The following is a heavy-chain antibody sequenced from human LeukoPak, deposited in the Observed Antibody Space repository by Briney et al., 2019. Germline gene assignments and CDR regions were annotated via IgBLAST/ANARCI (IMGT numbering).Heavy chain of an antibody. J-gene: IGHJ5*02. Sequence: HPGGSLRLSCAASGFTFNSYAMSWVRQAPGKGLEWVSAISGSGGSTYYADSVKGRFTISRDNSKNTLCLQMNSLRAEDTAVYYCAKDRRPRYCSGGSCYPWFDPWGQGTLVTVSS. V-gene: IGHV3-23*01. CDR1: GFTFNSYA. CDR2: ISGSGGST. D-gene: IGHD2-15*01. CDR3: AKDRRPRYCSGGSCYPWFDP.